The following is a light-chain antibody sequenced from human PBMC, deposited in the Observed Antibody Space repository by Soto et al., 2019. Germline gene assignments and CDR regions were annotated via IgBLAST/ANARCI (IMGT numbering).Light chain of an antibody. J-gene: IGLJ2*01. V-gene: IGLV2-11*01. CDR1: SSDVGGYNY. Sequence: QSVLTQPRSVSGSPGQSVTISCTGTSSDVGGYNYVSWYQQHPGKAPKLMIYDVSKRPSGVPDRFSGSKSGNTASLTISGLQAEDEADYYCCSYAGSLVVFGGGT. CDR3: CSYAGSLVV. CDR2: DVS.